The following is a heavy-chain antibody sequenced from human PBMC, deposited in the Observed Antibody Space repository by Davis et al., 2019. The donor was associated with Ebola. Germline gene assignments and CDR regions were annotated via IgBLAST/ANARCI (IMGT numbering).Heavy chain of an antibody. D-gene: IGHD6-19*01. J-gene: IGHJ4*02. CDR2: IRYSGST. CDR1: GGSITTQY. CDR3: ARDGGRGWNFDY. V-gene: IGHV4-59*11. Sequence: MPSETLSLTCTASGGSITTQYWSWIRQTPGKGLAWTGYIRYSGSTDYNPYLKNRVTISLDTSKNPFSLKLSSVTAADTALYFCARDGGRGWNFDYWGQGTLVTVSS.